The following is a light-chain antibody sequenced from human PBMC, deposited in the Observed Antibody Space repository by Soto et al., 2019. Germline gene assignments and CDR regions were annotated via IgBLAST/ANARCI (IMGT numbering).Light chain of an antibody. CDR2: LNSDGSH. CDR3: QTWGTVYWV. CDR1: SGHSSYA. Sequence: QLVLTQSPSASASLGASVKLTCTLSSGHSSYAIAWHQQQPEKGPRYLMKLNSDGSHSKGDGIPDRFSGSSSGAERYLTISSLQSEDEADYYCQTWGTVYWVFGGGTQLTVL. J-gene: IGLJ3*02. V-gene: IGLV4-69*01.